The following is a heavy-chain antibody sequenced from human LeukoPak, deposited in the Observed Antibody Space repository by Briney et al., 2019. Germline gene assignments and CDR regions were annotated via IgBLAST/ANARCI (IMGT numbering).Heavy chain of an antibody. CDR3: ARGYHAIDV. CDR2: FSSGGSST. J-gene: IGHJ6*02. Sequence: LRLSCAATGFTLSIYSTHWVRQGPGKGLVWVLRFSSGGSSTPYADSVKGRFTISRDNAKNTLSLQMTSLRVEDTAVYYCARGYHAIDVWGQGTTVTVSS. CDR1: GFTLSIYS. V-gene: IGHV3-74*01.